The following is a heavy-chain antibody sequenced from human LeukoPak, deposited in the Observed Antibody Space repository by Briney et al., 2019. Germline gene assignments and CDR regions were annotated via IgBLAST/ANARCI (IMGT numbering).Heavy chain of an antibody. CDR3: ARLVERRNYYYYMDV. D-gene: IGHD1-1*01. CDR1: GGTFSSYC. V-gene: IGHV3-48*01. CDR2: ISSSSSTI. Sequence: GGSLRLSCAASGGTFSSYCMSWVRQAPGKGLEWVSYISSSSSTIYYADSVKGRFTISRDNAKNSLYLQMNSLRAEDTAVYYCARLVERRNYYYYMDVWGKGTTVTVSS. J-gene: IGHJ6*03.